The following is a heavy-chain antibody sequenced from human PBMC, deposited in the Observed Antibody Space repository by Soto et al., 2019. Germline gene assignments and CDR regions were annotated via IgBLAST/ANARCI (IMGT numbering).Heavy chain of an antibody. J-gene: IGHJ5*02. Sequence: SETLSLTCAVSGGSISSGGYSWSWIRQPPGKGLEWIGYIYHSGSTYYNPSLKSRVTISVDRSKNQFSLKLSSVTAADTAVYYCARGPRHPRSKGQQLVGQGFDPWGQGTLVTVSS. CDR3: ARGPRHPRSKGQQLVGQGFDP. CDR2: IYHSGST. V-gene: IGHV4-30-2*01. D-gene: IGHD6-13*01. CDR1: GGSISSGGYS.